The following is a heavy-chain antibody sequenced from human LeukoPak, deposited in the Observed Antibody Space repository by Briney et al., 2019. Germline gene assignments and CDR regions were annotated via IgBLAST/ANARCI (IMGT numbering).Heavy chain of an antibody. D-gene: IGHD3-16*01. V-gene: IGHV3-66*01. CDR2: IHIDGDT. CDR1: EFSIRSNY. Sequence: GGSLRLSCVASEFSIRSNYMSWVRQAPGKGLEWVSIIHIDGDTHYADSVKGRFTISRDNSKNTLYLQMNSLRSEDTAVYYCAKMGEDFMWDPYFDYWGQGTLVTVSS. J-gene: IGHJ4*02. CDR3: AKMGEDFMWDPYFDY.